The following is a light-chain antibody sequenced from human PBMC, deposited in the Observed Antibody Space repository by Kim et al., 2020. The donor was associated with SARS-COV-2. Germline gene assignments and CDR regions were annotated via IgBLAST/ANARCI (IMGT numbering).Light chain of an antibody. Sequence: GQRVTSSCSGSSSNIGSNTVNWYQQLPGAAPKVLIYTNNQRPSGVPDRFSGSKSGTSASLAISGVQSEDEADYYCAAWDGSLSGVVFGGGTKLTVL. CDR3: AAWDGSLSGVV. CDR1: SSNIGSNT. J-gene: IGLJ2*01. CDR2: TNN. V-gene: IGLV1-44*01.